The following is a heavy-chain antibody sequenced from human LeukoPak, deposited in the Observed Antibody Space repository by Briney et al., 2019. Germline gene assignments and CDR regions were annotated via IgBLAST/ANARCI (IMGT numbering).Heavy chain of an antibody. Sequence: PGGSLRLSCAASGFTFSTYWMSWVRQAPGKGLEWVANIREDGSEKYYVDSVKGRFTISRDNAKNSLYLQMNNLRAEDTAVFYCARDWRSVVRGRVTQGGGFDIWGQGTMVTVSS. CDR2: IREDGSEK. D-gene: IGHD3-10*01. CDR1: GFTFSTYW. V-gene: IGHV3-7*04. J-gene: IGHJ3*02. CDR3: ARDWRSVVRGRVTQGGGFDI.